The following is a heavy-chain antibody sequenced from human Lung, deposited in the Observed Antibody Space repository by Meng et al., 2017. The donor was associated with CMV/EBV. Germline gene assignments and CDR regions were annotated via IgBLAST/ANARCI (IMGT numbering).Heavy chain of an antibody. D-gene: IGHD2-2*01. CDR3: VRDCLEYQPLDS. J-gene: IGHJ4*02. Sequence: GGSXRLXCLVSGFPLSNFYMTWVRQAPGKGLEWVSTISSSSTYMYYAVSVKGRFTISRDNARNSLYLQMSSLRGDDTAIYYCVRDCLEYQPLDSWGQGTLVTVSS. CDR2: ISSSSTYM. CDR1: GFPLSNFY. V-gene: IGHV3-21*01.